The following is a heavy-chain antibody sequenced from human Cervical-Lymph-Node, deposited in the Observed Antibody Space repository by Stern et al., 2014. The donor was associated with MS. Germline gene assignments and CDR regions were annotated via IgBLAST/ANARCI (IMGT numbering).Heavy chain of an antibody. V-gene: IGHV3-21*01. CDR2: ISSSSSYI. J-gene: IGHJ3*02. D-gene: IGHD1-1*01. Sequence: EMQLVESGGGLVKPGGSLRLSCAASGFTFSSYSMNWVRQAPGKGLEWVSSISSSSSYIYYADSVKGRFTISRDNAKNSLYLQMNSLRAEDTAVYYCARDLGAGTTAFDIWGQGTMVTVSS. CDR1: GFTFSSYS. CDR3: ARDLGAGTTAFDI.